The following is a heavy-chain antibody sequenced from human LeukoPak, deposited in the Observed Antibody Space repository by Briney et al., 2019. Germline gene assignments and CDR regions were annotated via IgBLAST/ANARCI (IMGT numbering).Heavy chain of an antibody. CDR1: GFTVSSNY. J-gene: IGHJ4*02. Sequence: GGSLRLSCAASGFTVSSNYMSWVRQAPGKGLEWVSVIYSGGSTYYADSVKGRFAISRDNSKSTLYLQMSNLRAEDTAVYYCARNPWGSTSWYDFDYWGQGTLVTVSS. CDR2: IYSGGST. V-gene: IGHV3-66*01. D-gene: IGHD6-13*01. CDR3: ARNPWGSTSWYDFDY.